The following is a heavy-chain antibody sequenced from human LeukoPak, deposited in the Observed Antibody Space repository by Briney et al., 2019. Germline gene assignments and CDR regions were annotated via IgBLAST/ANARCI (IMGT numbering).Heavy chain of an antibody. CDR3: VRDSNLSFDY. CDR2: NNTDGTAT. D-gene: IGHD1-14*01. V-gene: IGHV3-74*01. J-gene: IGHJ4*02. CDR1: GLTLSSYW. Sequence: GSLRLSCAASGLTLSSYWMHWVRQAPGKGLVWVSHNNTDGTATTYADSVKGRFTISRDNAKNTLYLQMNSLRAEDTAVYYCVRDSNLSFDYWGQGALVTVSS.